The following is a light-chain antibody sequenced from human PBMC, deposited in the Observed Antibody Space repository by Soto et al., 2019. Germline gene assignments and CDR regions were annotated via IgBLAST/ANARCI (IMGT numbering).Light chain of an antibody. V-gene: IGLV2-14*01. CDR2: EVS. CDR3: SSYTSSSTGV. J-gene: IGLJ1*01. Sequence: QSALTQPASVSGSPGQSITISCTGTSSDVGGYNYVSWYQQHPGKAPKLMIYEVSHRPSGVSNRFSGSKSGNTASLTISGLQAEDEADYYFSSYTSSSTGVFGTGTKVNVL. CDR1: SSDVGGYNY.